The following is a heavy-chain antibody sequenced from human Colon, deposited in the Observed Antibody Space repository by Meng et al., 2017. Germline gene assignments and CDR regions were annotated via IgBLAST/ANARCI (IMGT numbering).Heavy chain of an antibody. Sequence: HVWLQESGPGLVKPWETLSLTCAASGGSISRSDWWSWVRQPPGKGLEWIGETSHSGSTNYSPSLKSRVTISLDKSKNQLSLKLNSVTAADTAVYYCASSDYYRSDYWGQGTLVTVSS. D-gene: IGHD3-22*01. V-gene: IGHV4-4*02. CDR2: TSHSGST. CDR1: GGSISRSDW. CDR3: ASSDYYRSDY. J-gene: IGHJ4*02.